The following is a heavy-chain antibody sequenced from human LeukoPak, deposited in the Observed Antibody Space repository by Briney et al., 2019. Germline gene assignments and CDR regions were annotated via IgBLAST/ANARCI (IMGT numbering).Heavy chain of an antibody. V-gene: IGHV1-2*02. CDR2: INPNNGGT. J-gene: IGHJ3*02. D-gene: IGHD3-10*01. CDR3: TRGTTHLWFGEGGNALDI. Sequence: ASVKVSCKASGYTFNGYYMHWVRQAPGQGLEWMGWINPNNGGTKYAQNFQGRVTMTRDTSISTAYMELSRLKSDDTAVYYCTRGTTHLWFGEGGNALDIWGQGTMVTVSS. CDR1: GYTFNGYY.